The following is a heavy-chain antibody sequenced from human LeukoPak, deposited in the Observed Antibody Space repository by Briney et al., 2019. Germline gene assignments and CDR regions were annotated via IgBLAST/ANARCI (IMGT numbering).Heavy chain of an antibody. J-gene: IGHJ4*02. V-gene: IGHV3-15*01. CDR1: GFTFSNAW. D-gene: IGHD4-17*01. CDR3: TTEGYGHGDFDY. CDR2: IKSRSHGETT. Sequence: GGSLRLPCAASGFTFSNAWMSWVRQAPGKGLEWVGRIKSRSHGETTDYATPVKGRFTISRDDSKNTLYLQMNSLKTEDTAVYYCTTEGYGHGDFDYWGQGALVTVSS.